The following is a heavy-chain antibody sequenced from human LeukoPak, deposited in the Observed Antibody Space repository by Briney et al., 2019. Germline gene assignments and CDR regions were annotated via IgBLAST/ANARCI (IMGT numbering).Heavy chain of an antibody. Sequence: RSGGSLRLSCAASGFTVSSNYMSWVRQAPGKGLEWVSVIYSGGSTDYADSVKGRFTISRDTSKNTLYLQMSSLRVEDTAVYYCARSSHYDILTGYSEEDAFDIWGQGTMVTVS. CDR1: GFTVSSNY. J-gene: IGHJ3*02. CDR3: ARSSHYDILTGYSEEDAFDI. V-gene: IGHV3-53*01. CDR2: IYSGGST. D-gene: IGHD3-9*01.